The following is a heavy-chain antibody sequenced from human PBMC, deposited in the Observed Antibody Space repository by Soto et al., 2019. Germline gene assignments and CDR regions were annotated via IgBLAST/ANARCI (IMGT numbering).Heavy chain of an antibody. CDR3: ASTREGGWYFDH. CDR1: GGSISSGGYY. J-gene: IGHJ4*02. V-gene: IGHV4-31*03. Sequence: PSETLSLTCTVSGGSISSGGYYWSWIRQHPGKGLEWIGYIYYSGSTYYNPSLKSRVTISVDTSKNQFSLQLNSVTPEDTAVYYCASTREGGWYFDHWGQGTLVTVSS. CDR2: IYYSGST. D-gene: IGHD6-19*01.